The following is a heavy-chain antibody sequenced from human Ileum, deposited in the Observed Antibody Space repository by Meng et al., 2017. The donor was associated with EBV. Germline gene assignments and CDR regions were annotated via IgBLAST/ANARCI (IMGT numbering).Heavy chain of an antibody. D-gene: IGHD3-10*01. CDR3: ARDPAYPRGLFDS. CDR1: GDSISNSDHY. Sequence: QLQESGQGWGKPSEPLSLTCSVAGDSISNSDHYWNWIRRSPGKGLEWIASIYRSGSSYFDPSLKSRVSLSLDTSKNQFSLKLSSVTAADTALYYCARDPAYPRGLFDSWGQGILVTVSS. V-gene: IGHV4-39*07. J-gene: IGHJ4*02. CDR2: IYRSGSS.